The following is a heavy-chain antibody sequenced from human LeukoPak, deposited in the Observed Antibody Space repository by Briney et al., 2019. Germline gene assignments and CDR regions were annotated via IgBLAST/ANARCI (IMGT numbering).Heavy chain of an antibody. D-gene: IGHD5-18*01. Sequence: PGGSLRLSCAASGFTFSSYGMHWVRQAPGKGLEWVAFIRYDGSNKYYADSVKGRFTISRDNSKNTLYLQMNSLRAEDTAVYYCAKDRSLRIQLCLGYWGQGTLVTVSS. V-gene: IGHV3-30*02. CDR2: IRYDGSNK. CDR3: AKDRSLRIQLCLGY. CDR1: GFTFSSYG. J-gene: IGHJ4*02.